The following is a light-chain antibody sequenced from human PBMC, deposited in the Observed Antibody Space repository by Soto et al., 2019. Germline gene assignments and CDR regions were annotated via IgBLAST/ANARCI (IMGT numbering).Light chain of an antibody. V-gene: IGLV7-46*01. Sequence: QAVVTQEPSLTVSPGGTVTLTCGSSTGAVTSGHYPYWFQQKPGQAPRTLIYDTSNKPSWTPAPFSGSLLGGKAALTLSGAQPEDEAEYYCLLSYSGARVVFGGGTKLTVL. CDR2: DTS. J-gene: IGLJ2*01. CDR3: LLSYSGARVV. CDR1: TGAVTSGHY.